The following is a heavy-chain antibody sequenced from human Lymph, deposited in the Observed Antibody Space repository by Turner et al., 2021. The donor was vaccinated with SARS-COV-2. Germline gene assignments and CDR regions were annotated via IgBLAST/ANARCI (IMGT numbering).Heavy chain of an antibody. CDR2: IWYDGSNK. Sequence: VQLVESGGGVVQPGRSLRLSCAASGFTFRSSGMHWVRQAPGKGLEWVAIIWYDGSNKYYADSVKGRFTNSRDNSKNTLYLQMNSLRAEDTAVYYCARHNGGRLDYWGQGTLVTVSS. V-gene: IGHV3-33*01. D-gene: IGHD3-16*01. CDR3: ARHNGGRLDY. CDR1: GFTFRSSG. J-gene: IGHJ4*02.